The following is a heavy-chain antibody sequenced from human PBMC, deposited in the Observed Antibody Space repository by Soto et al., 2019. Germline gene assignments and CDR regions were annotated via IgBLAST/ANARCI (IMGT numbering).Heavy chain of an antibody. J-gene: IGHJ4*01. D-gene: IGHD2-15*01. CDR1: GFTFNTYA. CDR3: ASEFCTGGSCYSRIFDY. Sequence: GGSLRLSCAASGFTFNTYAVHWVRQSPGKGLEWVAFISSGSDYIYYADSVKGRFTISRDNAESSLFLHMNGLRDDDTALYYCASEFCTGGSCYSRIFDYWGHGALVTVSS. V-gene: IGHV3-21*04. CDR2: ISSGSDYI.